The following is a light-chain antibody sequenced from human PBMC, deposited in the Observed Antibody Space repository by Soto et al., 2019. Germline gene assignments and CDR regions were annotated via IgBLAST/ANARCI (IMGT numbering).Light chain of an antibody. J-gene: IGKJ4*02. CDR2: AAS. V-gene: IGKV1-39*01. CDR1: QTIMTY. CDR3: QQSYNPPQP. Sequence: SPSSLSASVVDIVTIPSGASQTIMTYLNWYQLKPGKPPRLLIYAASSLQSGVPSRFSGSGSGTDFTLTISSLQPEDFATYSCQQSYNPPQPFGGGGKGDI.